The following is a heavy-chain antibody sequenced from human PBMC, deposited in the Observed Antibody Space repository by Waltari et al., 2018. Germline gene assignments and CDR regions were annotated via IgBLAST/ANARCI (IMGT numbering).Heavy chain of an antibody. CDR2: INTNTGNP. CDR1: GYTFTTHA. V-gene: IGHV7-4-1*02. CDR3: ARGYSGSYGPYYFDY. J-gene: IGHJ4*02. Sequence: QVQLVQSGSELKKPGASVTVSCKAPGYTFTTHAMNWVRQAPGQGLESMGWINTNTGNPTYDKRFTERFVFSSETSVSTAYLQISSLEAEDTAVYYCARGYSGSYGPYYFDYWGQGTLVTVSS. D-gene: IGHD1-26*01.